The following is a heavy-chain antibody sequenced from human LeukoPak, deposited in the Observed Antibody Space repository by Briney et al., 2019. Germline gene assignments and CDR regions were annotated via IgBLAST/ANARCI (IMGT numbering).Heavy chain of an antibody. CDR1: GGSISSYY. J-gene: IGHJ5*02. Sequence: SETLSLTCTVSGGSISSYYWSWIRQPPGKGLEWIGYIYTSGSTNYNPSLKSRVTISVDTSKNQFSLKLSSVTAADTAVYYRARAYCSGGSCYPKQNWFDPWGQGTLVTVSS. V-gene: IGHV4-4*09. CDR2: IYTSGST. CDR3: ARAYCSGGSCYPKQNWFDP. D-gene: IGHD2-15*01.